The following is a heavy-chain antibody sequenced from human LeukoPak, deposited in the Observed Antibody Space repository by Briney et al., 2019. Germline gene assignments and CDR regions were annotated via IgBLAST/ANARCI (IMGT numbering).Heavy chain of an antibody. V-gene: IGHV4-38-2*02. CDR1: GYSISSGYY. D-gene: IGHD3-3*01. CDR3: ARDFPWYYDFWSGYQNWFDP. J-gene: IGHJ5*02. Sequence: SETLSLTXTVSGYSISSGYYWGWIRQPPGKGLEWIGSIYHSGSTYYNPSLKSRVTISVDTSKNQFSLKLSSVTAADTAVYYCARDFPWYYDFWSGYQNWFDPWGQGTLVTVSS. CDR2: IYHSGST.